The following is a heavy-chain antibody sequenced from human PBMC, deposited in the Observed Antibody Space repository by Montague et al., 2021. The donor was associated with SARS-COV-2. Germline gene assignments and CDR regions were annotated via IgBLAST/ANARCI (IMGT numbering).Heavy chain of an antibody. D-gene: IGHD3-22*01. CDR2: ISTSGGTI. CDR1: GFTFSSYE. CDR3: ARMYYDNSGYSDPRLGY. V-gene: IGHV3-48*03. Sequence: SLRLSCAASGFTFSSYEMRWVRQAPGKGLEWVSYISTSGGTIYYAYSMKGRFTNSRDNAKNSLYLEMNSLRAEDTALYYCARMYYDNSGYSDPRLGYWGRGTLVTLTP. J-gene: IGHJ4*02.